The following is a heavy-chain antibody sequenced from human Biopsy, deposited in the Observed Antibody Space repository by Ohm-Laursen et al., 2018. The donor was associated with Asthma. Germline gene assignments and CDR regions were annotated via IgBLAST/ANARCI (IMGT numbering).Heavy chain of an antibody. Sequence: TLSLTCTVSGGSINIGDYYWSWIRQHPVKGLERIGHIFYSGSTYYNPSLKSRVSISLDKSKNQFSLSLTSVTAADTAVYYCARSTYGHDCFDPWGQRTLVTVSS. CDR3: ARSTYGHDCFDP. CDR2: IFYSGST. J-gene: IGHJ5*02. V-gene: IGHV4-31*03. D-gene: IGHD4-17*01. CDR1: GGSINIGDYY.